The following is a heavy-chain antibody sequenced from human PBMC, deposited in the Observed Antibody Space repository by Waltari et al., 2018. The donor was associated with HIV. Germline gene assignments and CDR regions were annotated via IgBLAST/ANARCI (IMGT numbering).Heavy chain of an antibody. J-gene: IGHJ4*02. CDR2: IYTSGST. CDR1: GGSISSGRYS. D-gene: IGHD1-26*01. Sequence: QVQLQELGPGLVKPSQTLSLTCTVSGGSISSGRYSWSWIRQPAGKGLEWIGRIYTSGSTNYNPSLKSRVTISVDTSKNQFSLKLSSVTAADTAVYYCARLPYSGSYYFDYWGQGTLVTVSS. CDR3: ARLPYSGSYYFDY. V-gene: IGHV4-61*02.